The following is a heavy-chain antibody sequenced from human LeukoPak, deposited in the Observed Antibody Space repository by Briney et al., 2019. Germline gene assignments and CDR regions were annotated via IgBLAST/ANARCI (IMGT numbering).Heavy chain of an antibody. CDR1: GYTFTDYY. J-gene: IGHJ4*02. D-gene: IGHD6-19*01. Sequence: ATVKISCKTSGYTFTDYYIHWVQQAPGKGLEWMGRVDPEDGKTSFAGKFQGRVTINADTSADKAYMELRNLTSEDTAIYYCASAVAGAIDYWGQGTLVTVSS. CDR2: VDPEDGKT. V-gene: IGHV1-69-2*01. CDR3: ASAVAGAIDY.